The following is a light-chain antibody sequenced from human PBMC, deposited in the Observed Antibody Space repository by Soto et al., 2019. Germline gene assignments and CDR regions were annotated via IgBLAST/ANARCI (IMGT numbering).Light chain of an antibody. V-gene: IGKV1-39*01. Sequence: DIQMTQSLSTLSATAGDRVTITCRASQTIIGYLNWYQQKPGKAPRLLINAASNLQSGVPSRFRGSGSETDFTLTITSLQPEDFATYYCQQSYTTPRTIGQGTKVDIK. CDR2: AAS. J-gene: IGKJ1*01. CDR3: QQSYTTPRT. CDR1: QTIIGY.